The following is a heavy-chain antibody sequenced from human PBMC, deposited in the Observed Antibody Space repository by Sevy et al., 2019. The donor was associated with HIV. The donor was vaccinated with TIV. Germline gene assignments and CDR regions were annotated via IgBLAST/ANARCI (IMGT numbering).Heavy chain of an antibody. D-gene: IGHD3-22*01. CDR2: FDSEDGET. J-gene: IGHJ4*02. V-gene: IGHV1-24*01. CDR1: GYTLTEFS. CDR3: AITKDYYGSSGSPIDY. Sequence: ASVKVSCQVSGYTLTEFSMHWVRQTPGKGLEWMATFDSEDGETVYAQKFQGRVTMAEDTSTDTAYMELSSLGSEDTAVYYCAITKDYYGSSGSPIDYWGQGTLVTVSS.